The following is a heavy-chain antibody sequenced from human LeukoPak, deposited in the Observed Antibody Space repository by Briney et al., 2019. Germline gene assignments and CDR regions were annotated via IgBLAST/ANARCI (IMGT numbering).Heavy chain of an antibody. J-gene: IGHJ4*02. Sequence: SGTLSLTCAVSGGSISSSNWWSWVRQPPGKGLEWIGEIYHSGSTNYNPSLKSRVTISVDKSKNQFSLKLSSVTAADTAVYYCARAEIGDRYYYGSGSSILDYWGQGTLVTVSS. D-gene: IGHD3-10*01. CDR2: IYHSGST. V-gene: IGHV4-4*02. CDR1: GGSISSSNW. CDR3: ARAEIGDRYYYGSGSSILDY.